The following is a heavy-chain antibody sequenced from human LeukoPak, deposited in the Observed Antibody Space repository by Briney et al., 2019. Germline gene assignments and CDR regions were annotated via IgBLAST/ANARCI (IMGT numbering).Heavy chain of an antibody. CDR2: IYPVDSDI. V-gene: IGHV5-51*01. Sequence: GEPLKISCKASGFSFTFTKNWIGWVRQVAGKGLEWMGIIYPVDSDIRYNPSFQGQVTISVDKSISTTYLQWSSLKASDTAIYYCARHLATVTASRQYYYYGMDVWGQGTTVTVSS. J-gene: IGHJ6*02. CDR3: ARHLATVTASRQYYYYGMDV. CDR1: GFSFTFTKNW. D-gene: IGHD4-17*01.